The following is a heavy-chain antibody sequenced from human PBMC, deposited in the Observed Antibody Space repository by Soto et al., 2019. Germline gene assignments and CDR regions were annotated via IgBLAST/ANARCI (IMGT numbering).Heavy chain of an antibody. CDR3: ARVTSPAVMRVLWLDP. Sequence: SETLSLTCAVYGGSFSGYYCSWIRQPPGKGLEWIGEINHSGSTNYNPSLKSRVTISVDTSKNQFSLKLSSVTAADTAVYYCARVTSPAVMRVLWLDPWGPRTLVPVSS. CDR2: INHSGST. J-gene: IGHJ5*02. V-gene: IGHV4-34*01. CDR1: GGSFSGYY. D-gene: IGHD2-2*01.